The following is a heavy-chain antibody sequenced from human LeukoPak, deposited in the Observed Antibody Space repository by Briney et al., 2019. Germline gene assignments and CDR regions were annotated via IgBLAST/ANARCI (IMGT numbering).Heavy chain of an antibody. Sequence: HTGGSLRLSCAASGFTFSSYSMNWVRQAPGKGLEWVSYISSSSSTIYYADSVKGRFTISRDNAKNSLYLQMNSLRAEDTAVYYCAREGANYGAGYFQHWGQGTLVTVSS. CDR2: ISSSSSTI. CDR1: GFTFSSYS. D-gene: IGHD4-17*01. CDR3: AREGANYGAGYFQH. J-gene: IGHJ1*01. V-gene: IGHV3-48*01.